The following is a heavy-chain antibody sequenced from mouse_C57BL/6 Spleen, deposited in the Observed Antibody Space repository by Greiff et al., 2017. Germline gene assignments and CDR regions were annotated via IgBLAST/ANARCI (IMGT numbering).Heavy chain of an antibody. CDR3: ARHGGYGSSKYYFDY. Sequence: EVQLVESGGDLVKPGGSLKLSCAASGFTFSSYGMSWVRQTPDKRLEWVATISSGGSYTYYPDSVKGRFTISRDNAKNTLYLQMSSLKSEDTAMYYCARHGGYGSSKYYFDYWGQGTTLTVSS. V-gene: IGHV5-6*01. CDR2: ISSGGSYT. D-gene: IGHD1-1*01. J-gene: IGHJ2*01. CDR1: GFTFSSYG.